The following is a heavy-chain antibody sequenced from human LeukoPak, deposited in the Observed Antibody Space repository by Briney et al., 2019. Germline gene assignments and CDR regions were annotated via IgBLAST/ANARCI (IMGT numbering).Heavy chain of an antibody. CDR2: ISAYNGNT. CDR3: ARGRSSTSYYYFDY. J-gene: IGHJ4*02. Sequence: ASVKVSCKASGYTFTSYGISWVRQAPGHGLEWMGWISAYNGNTNYAQKLQGRVTMTTDTSTSTAYMELRSLRSDDTAVYYCARGRSSTSYYYFDYWGQGTLVTVSS. D-gene: IGHD2-2*01. CDR1: GYTFTSYG. V-gene: IGHV1-18*01.